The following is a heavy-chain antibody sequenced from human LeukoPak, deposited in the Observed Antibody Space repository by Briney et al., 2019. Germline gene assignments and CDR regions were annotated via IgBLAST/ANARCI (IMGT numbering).Heavy chain of an antibody. D-gene: IGHD3-10*01. Sequence: KPSETLSLTCTVSGYSISSGYYWGWIRQPPGKGLEWIGEINHSGSTNYNPSLKSRVTISVDTSKNQFSLRLSSVTAADTAVYYCARVMVRGVIILIYYMDVWGKGTTVTVSS. J-gene: IGHJ6*03. CDR2: INHSGST. CDR1: GYSISSGYY. CDR3: ARVMVRGVIILIYYMDV. V-gene: IGHV4-38-2*02.